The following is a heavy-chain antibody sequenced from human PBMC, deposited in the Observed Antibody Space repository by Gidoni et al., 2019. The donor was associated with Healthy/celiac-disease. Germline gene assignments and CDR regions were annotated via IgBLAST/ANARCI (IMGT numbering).Heavy chain of an antibody. D-gene: IGHD2-15*01. CDR3: AKVVAATTIYYYYYGMDV. J-gene: IGHJ6*02. CDR1: GFTFSSYA. Sequence: EVQLLESGGGLVQPGGSLRLSCAASGFTFSSYAMSWVRQAPGKGLGWVSAISGSGGSTYYADSVKGRFTISRDNSKNTLYLQMNSLRAEDTAVYYCAKVVAATTIYYYYYGMDVWGQGTTVTVSS. CDR2: ISGSGGST. V-gene: IGHV3-23*01.